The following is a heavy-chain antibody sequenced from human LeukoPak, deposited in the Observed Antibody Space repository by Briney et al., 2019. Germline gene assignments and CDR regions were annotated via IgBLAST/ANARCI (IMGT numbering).Heavy chain of an antibody. D-gene: IGHD2-21*02. J-gene: IGHJ4*02. CDR2: ISYHGSNM. V-gene: IGHV3-30*18. CDR1: GFTFSSYG. CDR3: AKDDVAVTALSYFDY. Sequence: GGSLRLSCAASGFTFSSYGMHWVRQAPGKGLEWVAFISYHGSNMDYIDSVKGRFTISRDNSKDTLYLQMNSLRAEDTAVYFCAKDDVAVTALSYFDYWGQGTLVTVSS.